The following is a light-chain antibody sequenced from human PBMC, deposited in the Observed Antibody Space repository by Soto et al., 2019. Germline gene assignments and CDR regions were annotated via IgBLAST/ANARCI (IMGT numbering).Light chain of an antibody. J-gene: IGKJ5*01. CDR1: QSVSTNY. Sequence: EIVLTQSPGTLSLSPGERATLSCRASQSVSTNYLAWYQQKPGRAPRLLIYVASSRVTGIPGRFSGSGSGTDFTLTISRLEPEDFAVYYCQQYGSSPSITFGQGTRLEIK. CDR3: QQYGSSPSIT. V-gene: IGKV3-20*01. CDR2: VAS.